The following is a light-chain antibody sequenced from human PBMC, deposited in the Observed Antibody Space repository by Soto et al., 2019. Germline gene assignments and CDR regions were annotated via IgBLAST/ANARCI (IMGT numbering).Light chain of an antibody. J-gene: IGKJ4*01. CDR3: HQYGSSPFT. Sequence: EIVLTQSPGTLSLSPGERATLSCRASQSVSANYLAWYQQKPGQAPRLLIYGASSRATGIPDRFSGSGSGTDFTLTISRLEPEDFAVYFCHQYGSSPFTFGGGNQVEIK. CDR2: GAS. V-gene: IGKV3-20*01. CDR1: QSVSANY.